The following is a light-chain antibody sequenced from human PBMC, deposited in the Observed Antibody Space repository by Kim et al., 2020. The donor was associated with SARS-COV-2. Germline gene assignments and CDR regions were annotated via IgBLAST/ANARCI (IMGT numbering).Light chain of an antibody. Sequence: ASVGDRVPITCQARQSIGTSLNWYQQRPGKVPNLLIFAAATLQSGVPSRFSGSGSGTDFALPIKSLQPEDFGTYYCQQSYNSPPYSFGQGTKLEI. CDR2: AAA. V-gene: IGKV1-39*01. CDR3: QQSYNSPPYS. CDR1: QSIGTS. J-gene: IGKJ2*03.